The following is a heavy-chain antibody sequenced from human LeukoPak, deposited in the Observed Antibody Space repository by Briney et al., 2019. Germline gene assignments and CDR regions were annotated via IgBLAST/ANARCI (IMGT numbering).Heavy chain of an antibody. Sequence: GGSLRLSCAASGFIFRNYGMHWVRQAPGKGLEWVAVTWYDETTKYYADSVKGRFTISRDNSKNTMYLQMNSLRAEDTAVYYCAKYGSGSGYRFFDLWGQGTLVTVSS. D-gene: IGHD3-3*01. CDR2: TWYDETTK. CDR3: AKYGSGSGYRFFDL. CDR1: GFIFRNYG. V-gene: IGHV3-33*06. J-gene: IGHJ5*02.